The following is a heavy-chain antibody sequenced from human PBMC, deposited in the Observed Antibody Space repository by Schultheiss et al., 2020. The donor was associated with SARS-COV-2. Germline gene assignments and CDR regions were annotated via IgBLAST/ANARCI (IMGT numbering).Heavy chain of an antibody. J-gene: IGHJ4*02. CDR3: ARVGGYSYGSGDY. D-gene: IGHD5-18*01. V-gene: IGHV4-31*01. Sequence: SETLSLTCTVSGGSISSGGYYWSWIRQHPGKGLEWIGYIYYSGSTYYNPSLKSLVTISVDTSKNQFSLKLSSVTAADTAVYYCARVGGYSYGSGDYWGQGTLVTVSS. CDR2: IYYSGST. CDR1: GGSISSGGYY.